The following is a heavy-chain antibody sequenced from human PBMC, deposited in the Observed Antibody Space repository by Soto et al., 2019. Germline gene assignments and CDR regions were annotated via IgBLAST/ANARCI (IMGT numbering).Heavy chain of an antibody. Sequence: PGGSLRLSCAASGFTFSSYGMHWVRQAPGKGLEWVGFIRSKAYGGTTEYAASVKGRFTISRDDSKSIAYLQMNSLKTEDTAVYYCTNYDFWNGYYTGFAQTVDYWGQGTLVTVSS. J-gene: IGHJ4*02. V-gene: IGHV3-49*04. CDR1: GFTFSSYG. CDR2: IRSKAYGGTT. CDR3: TNYDFWNGYYTGFAQTVDY. D-gene: IGHD3-3*01.